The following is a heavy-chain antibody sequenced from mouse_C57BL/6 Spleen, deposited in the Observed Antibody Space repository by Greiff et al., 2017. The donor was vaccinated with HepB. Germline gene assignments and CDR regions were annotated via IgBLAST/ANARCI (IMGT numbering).Heavy chain of an antibody. Sequence: ESGPELVKPGASVKISCKASGYAFSSSWMNWVKQRPGKGLEWIGRIYPGDGDTNYNGKFKGKATLTADKSSSTAYMQLSSLTSEDSAVYFCAGDGSSYAMDYWGQGTSVTVSS. D-gene: IGHD2-3*01. V-gene: IGHV1-82*01. CDR1: GYAFSSSW. J-gene: IGHJ4*01. CDR2: IYPGDGDT. CDR3: AGDGSSYAMDY.